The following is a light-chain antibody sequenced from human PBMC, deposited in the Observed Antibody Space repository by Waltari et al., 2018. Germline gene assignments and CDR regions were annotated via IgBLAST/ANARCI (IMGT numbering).Light chain of an antibody. J-gene: IGKJ1*01. CDR3: LQYYSTPRT. Sequence: DIVMTQSPDSLAVSLGDRATFHCKSSHSVLSSSKNKNYLAWYQQKPGQPPKLLIYSASTREAGVPDRFSGSGSGTDFTLTISSLQAEDVAVYYCLQYYSTPRTFGQGTKVEI. V-gene: IGKV4-1*01. CDR2: SAS. CDR1: HSVLSSSKNKNY.